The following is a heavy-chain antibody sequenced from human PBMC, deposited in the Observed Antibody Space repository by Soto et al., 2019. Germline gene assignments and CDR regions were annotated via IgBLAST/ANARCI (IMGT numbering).Heavy chain of an antibody. D-gene: IGHD6-19*01. CDR1: EFTFSSYA. CDR2: ISGSGSSS. Sequence: GGSLRLSCAASEFTFSSYAMSWVRQAPGKGLEWVSAISGSGSSSYYADSVKGRFTISRDNSKNTLYLQMNSLRAEDTAVYYCAKCSPRYSSGLKAYYFDHWGQGTLVTVPQ. J-gene: IGHJ4*02. V-gene: IGHV3-23*01. CDR3: AKCSPRYSSGLKAYYFDH.